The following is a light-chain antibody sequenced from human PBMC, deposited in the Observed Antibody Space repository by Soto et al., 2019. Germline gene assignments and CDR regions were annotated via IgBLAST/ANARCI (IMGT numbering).Light chain of an antibody. CDR1: QGISSA. J-gene: IGKJ4*01. CDR3: QQFNNYLT. V-gene: IGKV1D-13*01. Sequence: AIQLTQSPSSLSASVGDRVTITCRASQGISSALAWYQQKPGKAPKLLIYDASSLESGVPSRFSGSGSGTDLTLTISSLQPEDFATYYCQQFNNYLTFGGGTKVEIK. CDR2: DAS.